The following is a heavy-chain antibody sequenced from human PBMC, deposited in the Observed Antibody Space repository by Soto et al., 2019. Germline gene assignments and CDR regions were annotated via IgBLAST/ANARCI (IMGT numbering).Heavy chain of an antibody. D-gene: IGHD4-4*01. J-gene: IGHJ4*02. V-gene: IGHV3-21*01. CDR2: ISSSSSYI. Sequence: PGGSLRLSCSASGFTFSSYSMNWVRQAPGKGLEWVSSISSSSSYIYYADSVKGRFTISRDNAKNSLYLQMNSLRAEDTAVYYCARDRGMTTEFYWGQGTLVTVSS. CDR1: GFTFSSYS. CDR3: ARDRGMTTEFY.